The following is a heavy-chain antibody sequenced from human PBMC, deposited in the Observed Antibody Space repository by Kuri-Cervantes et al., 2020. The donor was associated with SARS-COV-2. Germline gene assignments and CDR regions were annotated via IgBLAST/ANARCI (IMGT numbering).Heavy chain of an antibody. CDR3: ARYHSDIVVVVAATHRSGGMDV. Sequence: GESLKISCAASGFTFSSYAMSWVRQAPGKGLEWVSAISGSGGSTYYADSVKGRFTISRDNSKNTLYLQMNSLRAEDTALYYCARYHSDIVVVVAATHRSGGMDVWGQGTTVTVSS. CDR2: ISGSGGST. J-gene: IGHJ6*02. CDR1: GFTFSSYA. D-gene: IGHD2-15*01. V-gene: IGHV3-23*01.